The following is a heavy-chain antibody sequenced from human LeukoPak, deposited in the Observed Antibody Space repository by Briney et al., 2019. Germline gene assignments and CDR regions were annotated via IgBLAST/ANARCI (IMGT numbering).Heavy chain of an antibody. CDR3: ARRYCSSFTCYGYGMDV. CDR2: INPNTGGT. Sequence: ASVKVSCKASGYTFTDHYMHWVRQAPGQGLEWMAWINPNTGGTNYAQKFQGRVTVTRDTSISTAYMEVRSLRYEDTAVYYCARRYCSSFTCYGYGMDVWGQGTTVTVPS. J-gene: IGHJ6*02. CDR1: GYTFTDHY. D-gene: IGHD2-2*01. V-gene: IGHV1-2*02.